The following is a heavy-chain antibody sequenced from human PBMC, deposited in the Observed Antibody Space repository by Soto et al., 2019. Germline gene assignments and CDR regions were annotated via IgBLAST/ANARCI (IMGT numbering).Heavy chain of an antibody. J-gene: IGHJ5*02. Sequence: ASVKVSCKASGYTFTSYGISWVRQAPGQGLEWMGWISAYNGNTNYAQKLQGRVTMTTDTSTSTAYMELRSLRSDDTAVYYCARRGRGHSGYPNWFDPWGQGTLVTVSS. D-gene: IGHD5-12*01. CDR1: GYTFTSYG. CDR2: ISAYNGNT. CDR3: ARRGRGHSGYPNWFDP. V-gene: IGHV1-18*01.